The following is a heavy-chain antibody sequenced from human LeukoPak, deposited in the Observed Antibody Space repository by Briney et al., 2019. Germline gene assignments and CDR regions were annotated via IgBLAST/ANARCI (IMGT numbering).Heavy chain of an antibody. D-gene: IGHD3-10*01. CDR2: IYHSGST. Sequence: SETLSLTCAVSGGSISSSNWWSWVRQPPGEGLEWIGEIYHSGSTNYNPSLKSRVTISVDKSKNQFSLKLSSVTAADTAVYYCARGKDGSGTYYFDYWGQGTLVTVSS. J-gene: IGHJ4*02. V-gene: IGHV4-4*02. CDR1: GGSISSSNW. CDR3: ARGKDGSGTYYFDY.